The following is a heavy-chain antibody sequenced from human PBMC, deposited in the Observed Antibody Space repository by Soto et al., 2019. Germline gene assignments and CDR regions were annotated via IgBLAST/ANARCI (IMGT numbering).Heavy chain of an antibody. CDR1: GFTLGNYA. V-gene: IGHV3-49*03. CDR2: ISSKGYGGTT. CDR3: TRDRYTGSYADY. D-gene: IGHD1-26*01. J-gene: IGHJ4*02. Sequence: GGAQRLSCTVSGFTLGNYAMTWFRQAPGKGPEWVGFISSKGYGGTTEYAASVQGRFTISRDDSKSIAYLDMNNLKTEDTAVYYCTRDRYTGSYADYWGQGTLVTV.